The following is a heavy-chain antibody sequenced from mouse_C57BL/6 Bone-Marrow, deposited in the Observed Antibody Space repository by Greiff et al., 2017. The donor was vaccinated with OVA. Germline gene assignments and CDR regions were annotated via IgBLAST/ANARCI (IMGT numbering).Heavy chain of an antibody. V-gene: IGHV1-76*01. J-gene: IGHJ4*01. Sequence: VQLVESGAELVRPGASVKLSCKASGYTFTDYYINWVKQRPGQGLEWIARIYPGSGNTYYNEKFKGKATLTAEKSSSTAYMQLSSLTSEDSAVYFCSRDYDMDYWGQGTSVTVSS. CDR2: IYPGSGNT. CDR1: GYTFTDYY. CDR3: SRDYDMDY.